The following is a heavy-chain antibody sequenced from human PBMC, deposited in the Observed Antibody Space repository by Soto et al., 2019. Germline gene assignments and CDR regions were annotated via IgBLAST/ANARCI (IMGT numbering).Heavy chain of an antibody. CDR2: IYYSGST. V-gene: IGHV4-59*12. CDR1: GGSISSYY. CDR3: ARVSGSYYYGMDV. Sequence: SETLSLTCTVSGGSISSYYWSWIRQPPGKGLEWIGYIYYSGSTNYNPSLKRRVSISVDKSKNQFSLKLSSVTAADTAVYYCARVSGSYYYGMDVWGQGTTVTVSS. J-gene: IGHJ6*02. D-gene: IGHD1-26*01.